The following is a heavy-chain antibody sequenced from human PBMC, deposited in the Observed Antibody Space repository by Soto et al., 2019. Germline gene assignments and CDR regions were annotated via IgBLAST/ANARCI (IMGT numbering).Heavy chain of an antibody. J-gene: IGHJ6*02. CDR1: GYTFTSYD. CDR2: MNPNSGNT. Sequence: ASVKVSCKASGYTFTSYDINWVRQATGQGLEWMGWMNPNSGNTGYAQKFQGRVTMTRNTSISTAYMELSSLRSEDTAVYYCARGIWFGEFLAYGMDVWGQGTTVTVS. D-gene: IGHD3-10*01. V-gene: IGHV1-8*01. CDR3: ARGIWFGEFLAYGMDV.